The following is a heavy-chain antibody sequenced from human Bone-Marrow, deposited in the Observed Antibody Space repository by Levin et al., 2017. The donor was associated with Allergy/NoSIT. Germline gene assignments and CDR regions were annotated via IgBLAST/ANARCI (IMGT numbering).Heavy chain of an antibody. CDR3: SRGGYCSGGTCFPLDK. J-gene: IGHJ4*02. D-gene: IGHD2-15*01. V-gene: IGHV3-23*01. CDR2: INDGGSDT. Sequence: GGSLRLSCAASGFSFWTYGMTWVRQAPGKGLEWVSSINDGGSDTNYADFVKGRFTLSRDNSRDKMYLQMNGLRVEDTAVYDCSRGGYCSGGTCFPLDKWGQGTLVTVSS. CDR1: GFSFWTYG.